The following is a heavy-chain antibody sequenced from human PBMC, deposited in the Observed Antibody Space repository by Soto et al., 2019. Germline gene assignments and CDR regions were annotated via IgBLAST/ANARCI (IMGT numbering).Heavy chain of an antibody. CDR3: ARGFNYDYIELGYNWFDP. J-gene: IGHJ5*02. D-gene: IGHD3-16*01. CDR2: ISAYNGNT. CDR1: GYTFTSYG. V-gene: IGHV1-18*01. Sequence: GASVKVSCKASGYTFTSYGISWVRQAPGQGLEWMGWISAYNGNTNYAQKLQGRVTMTTDTSTSTAYMELRSLRSDDTAVYYCARGFNYDYIELGYNWFDPWGQGTLVTVSS.